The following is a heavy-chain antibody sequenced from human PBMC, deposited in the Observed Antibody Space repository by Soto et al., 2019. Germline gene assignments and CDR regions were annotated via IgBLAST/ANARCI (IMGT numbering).Heavy chain of an antibody. CDR3: ARVFITIFGVVITNNWFDP. D-gene: IGHD3-3*01. CDR2: IYYSGST. J-gene: IGHJ5*02. V-gene: IGHV4-30-4*01. CDR1: GGSISSGDYY. Sequence: SETLSLTCTVSGGSISSGDYYWSWIRQPPGKGLEWIGYIYYSGSTYYNPSLKSRVTISVDTSKNQFSLKLSSVTAADTAVYYCARVFITIFGVVITNNWFDPWGQGTLVTVSS.